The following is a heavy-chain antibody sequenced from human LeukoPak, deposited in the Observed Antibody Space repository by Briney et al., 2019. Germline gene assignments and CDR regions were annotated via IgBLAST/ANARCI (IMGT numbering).Heavy chain of an antibody. CDR3: AREYIAVAGTLTDY. V-gene: IGHV1-18*01. D-gene: IGHD6-19*01. CDR2: ISAYNGNT. Sequence: ASVKVSCKASGYTFTSYGISWVRQAPGQGLEWMGWISAYNGNTNYAQKLQGRVTMATDTSTSTAYMELRSLRSDDTAVYYCAREYIAVAGTLTDYWGQGTLVTVSS. CDR1: GYTFTSYG. J-gene: IGHJ4*02.